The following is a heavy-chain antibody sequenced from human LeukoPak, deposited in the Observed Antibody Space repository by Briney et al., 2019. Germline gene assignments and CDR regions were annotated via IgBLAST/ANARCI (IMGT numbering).Heavy chain of an antibody. Sequence: PGRSLRLSCAASGFTFSSYAMHWVRQAPGKGLEWVAVISYDGSNKYYADSVKGRFTISRDNSKNTLYLQMNSLRAEDTAVYYCARDRVRLVVVPAAMPEDYYYMDVWGKGTTVTVSS. CDR3: ARDRVRLVVVPAAMPEDYYYMDV. J-gene: IGHJ6*03. CDR1: GFTFSSYA. V-gene: IGHV3-30-3*01. D-gene: IGHD2-2*01. CDR2: ISYDGSNK.